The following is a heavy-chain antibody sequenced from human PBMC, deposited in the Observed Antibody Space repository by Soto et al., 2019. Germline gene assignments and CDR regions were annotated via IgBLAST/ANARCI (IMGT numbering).Heavy chain of an antibody. CDR1: GDSVSSNSAT. Sequence: QTLSLTCAISGDSVSSNSATWNWIRQSPSRGLEWLGRTYYRSKWYSAYAVFVKSRITINPDTSKNQFSLQLNSVTPEDSAVYCCARGPGRLDYWGQGTLVTVSS. J-gene: IGHJ4*02. CDR3: ARGPGRLDY. D-gene: IGHD2-15*01. CDR2: TYYRSKWYS. V-gene: IGHV6-1*01.